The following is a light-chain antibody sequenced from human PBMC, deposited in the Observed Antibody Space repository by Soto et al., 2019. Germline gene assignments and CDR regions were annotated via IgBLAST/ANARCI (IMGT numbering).Light chain of an antibody. CDR3: SAYSRSNNYR. J-gene: IGLJ1*01. V-gene: IGLV2-8*01. Sequence: QSALTQPPSASGSPGQSVTISCTGTSSDVGGYKYVSWYQQYPGKAPKLMIYAVNKRPSGVPDRFSGSKSGNTASLTVSGLQAEDDADYYCSAYSRSNNYRFGNGTKVTV. CDR1: SSDVGGYKY. CDR2: AVN.